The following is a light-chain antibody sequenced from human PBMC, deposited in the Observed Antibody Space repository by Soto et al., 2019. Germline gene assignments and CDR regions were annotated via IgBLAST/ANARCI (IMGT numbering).Light chain of an antibody. CDR2: DAS. V-gene: IGKV3-11*01. CDR1: QSVWTY. J-gene: IGKJ5*01. CDR3: QQRNNWPRST. Sequence: EIGWTQSQATLSLYPGERATLSCRASQSVWTYLAWYQQKRGQAPRLLMYDASNRASGVPARFSGSGSGTDFTLTISSLEPEDFAVYYCQQRNNWPRSTFGQVTRLEIK.